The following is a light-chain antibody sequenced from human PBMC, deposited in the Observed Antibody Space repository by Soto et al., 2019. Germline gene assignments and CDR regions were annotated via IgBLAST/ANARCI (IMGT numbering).Light chain of an antibody. CDR1: HDITSY. Sequence: DIQMTQSPSSLAASVGDRVTITCQASHDITSYLNWYQHKPGKAPKLLIYDSTILEAGVPSRFSGSGSGTDFTFTISSMQPEDVATYYGQKCDYIPIFGPGTTVDF. CDR3: QKCDYIPI. CDR2: DST. V-gene: IGKV1-33*01. J-gene: IGKJ3*01.